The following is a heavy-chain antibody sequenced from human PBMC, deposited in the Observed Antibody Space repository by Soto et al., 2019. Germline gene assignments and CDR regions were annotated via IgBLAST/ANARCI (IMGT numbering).Heavy chain of an antibody. V-gene: IGHV1-69*13. D-gene: IGHD3-16*01. CDR3: ARDLGDGYNPYYFDY. J-gene: IGHJ4*02. Sequence: ASVKVSCKASGGTFSSYAISWVRQAPGQGLEWMGGIIPIFGTANYAQKFQGRVTITADESTSTAYMELSSLRSEDTAVYYCARDLGDGYNPYYFDYWGQGTLVTVSS. CDR1: GGTFSSYA. CDR2: IIPIFGTA.